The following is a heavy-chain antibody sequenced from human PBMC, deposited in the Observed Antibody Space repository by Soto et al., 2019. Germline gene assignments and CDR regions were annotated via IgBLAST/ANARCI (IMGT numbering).Heavy chain of an antibody. D-gene: IGHD6-13*01. Sequence: PSETLSLTCTVSGGSISSYYWSWIRQPPGKGLEWIGYIYYSGSTNYNPSLKSRVTISVDTSKNQFSLKLSSVTAADTAVYYCARSYSSSWPRDYYYYYMDVWGKGTTVTVSS. V-gene: IGHV4-59*08. CDR1: GGSISSYY. CDR2: IYYSGST. J-gene: IGHJ6*03. CDR3: ARSYSSSWPRDYYYYYMDV.